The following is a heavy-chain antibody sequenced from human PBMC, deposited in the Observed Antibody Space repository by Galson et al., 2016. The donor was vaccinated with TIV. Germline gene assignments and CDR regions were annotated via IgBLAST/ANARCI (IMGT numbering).Heavy chain of an antibody. CDR2: INPNSGGT. V-gene: IGHV1-2*02. CDR3: AKVRYGCDLRSAFDL. Sequence: SVKVSCKASGYTFTGYYMHWVRQAPGQGLEWMGWINPNSGGTSFAQKFQGRVTMTRDTSISTAYMELSRLRSDDTAVYYCAKVRYGCDLRSAFDLWGQGTMVTVSS. D-gene: IGHD3-16*01. CDR1: GYTFTGYY. J-gene: IGHJ3*01.